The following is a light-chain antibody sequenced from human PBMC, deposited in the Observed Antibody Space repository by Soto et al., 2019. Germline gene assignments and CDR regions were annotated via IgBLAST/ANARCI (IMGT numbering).Light chain of an antibody. J-gene: IGKJ5*01. CDR3: QQYNNWPPIT. V-gene: IGKV3-15*01. CDR1: RGAGNT. Sequence: EIMMTQSPATLSVSPGERPPPSGGPSRGAGNTVPGYQQKPGQAPRLLIYYASTRATGIPARFSGSGSGTEFTLTISSLQSEDFALYYCQQYNNWPPITFGQGTRLEIK. CDR2: YAS.